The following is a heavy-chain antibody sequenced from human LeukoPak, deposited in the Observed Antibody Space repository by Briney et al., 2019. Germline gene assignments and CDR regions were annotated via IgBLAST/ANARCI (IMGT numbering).Heavy chain of an antibody. D-gene: IGHD4-17*01. CDR1: GASISSYY. CDR3: ARHSSDYYSFDY. V-gene: IGHV4-59*08. CDR2: VYYSGST. J-gene: IGHJ4*02. Sequence: SETLSLTCNVSGASISSYYWSWIRQPPGKGLEWIGYVYYSGSTDFNPSLKSRVSMSVDRSKNHFSLNLTNVTAADTAVYFCARHSSDYYSFDYWGQGTLVTVFS.